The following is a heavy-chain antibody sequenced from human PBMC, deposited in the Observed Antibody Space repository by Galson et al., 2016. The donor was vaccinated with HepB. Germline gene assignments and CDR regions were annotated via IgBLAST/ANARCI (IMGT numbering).Heavy chain of an antibody. D-gene: IGHD3-22*01. Sequence: SVKVSCKASGGTLSNSDLSWVRQAPGQGLEWMGGITPMFDIGNYAQKFQRRLTITADESTSTIYMDLTSLRPEDTAVYYCVREEESSGYQTEGYFDYWGQGTLVTVSS. J-gene: IGHJ4*02. CDR2: ITPMFDIG. CDR3: VREEESSGYQTEGYFDY. CDR1: GGTLSNSD. V-gene: IGHV1-69*13.